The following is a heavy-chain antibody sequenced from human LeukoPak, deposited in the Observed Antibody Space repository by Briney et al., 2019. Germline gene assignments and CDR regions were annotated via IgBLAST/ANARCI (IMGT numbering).Heavy chain of an antibody. CDR3: ARGRGYYQDY. D-gene: IGHD3-22*01. V-gene: IGHV4-61*02. J-gene: IGHJ4*02. Sequence: PSETLSLTCTVSGGSISSGGYYWNWIRQPAGTGLEWIGRIYITGSTNYNPSLKSRVTMSVDTSKNQFSLKLSSVTAADTAVYYCARGRGYYQDYWGQGTLVTVSS. CDR2: IYITGST. CDR1: GGSISSGGYY.